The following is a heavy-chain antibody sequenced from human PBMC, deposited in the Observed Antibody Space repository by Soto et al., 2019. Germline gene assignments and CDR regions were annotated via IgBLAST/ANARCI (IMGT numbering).Heavy chain of an antibody. CDR3: ARSVAVPGAHIDY. J-gene: IGHJ4*02. CDR1: GGSIIGSY. D-gene: IGHD6-19*01. V-gene: IGHV4-59*01. Sequence: LTCSVSGGSIIGSYWSWIRQSPGKGLEWLGYVYYTGSTNYSPSLRSRVSISVDTSKNEFSLRLSSVTAADTAVYFCARSVAVPGAHIDYWGQGTQVTVSS. CDR2: VYYTGST.